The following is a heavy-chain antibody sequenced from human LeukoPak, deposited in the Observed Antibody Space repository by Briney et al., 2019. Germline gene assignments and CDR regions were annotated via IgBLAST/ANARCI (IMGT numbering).Heavy chain of an antibody. V-gene: IGHV4-59*01. CDR2: IYYSGST. CDR3: ARGRGARGYCSGGSCYYLHY. J-gene: IGHJ4*02. CDR1: GGSISSYY. D-gene: IGHD2-15*01. Sequence: SEALSLTCTVSGGSISSYYWSWIRQPPGKGLEWIGYIYYSGSTNYNPSLKSRVTISVDTSKNQFSLKLSSVTAADTAVYYCARGRGARGYCSGGSCYYLHYWGQGTLVTVSS.